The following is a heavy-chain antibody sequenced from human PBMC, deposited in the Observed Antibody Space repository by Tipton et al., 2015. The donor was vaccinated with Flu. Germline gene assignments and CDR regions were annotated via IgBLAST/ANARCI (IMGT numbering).Heavy chain of an antibody. D-gene: IGHD2-15*01. CDR1: GFTFSSYD. V-gene: IGHV3-13*01. CDR2: IGTAGDT. J-gene: IGHJ4*02. CDR3: ARSYCSGGSCRYYFDY. Sequence: GSLRLSCAASGFTFSSYDMHWVRQATGKGLEWVSAIGTAGDTYYPGSVKGRFTISRENAKNSLYLQMNSLRAGDTAVYYCARSYCSGGSCRYYFDYWGQGTLGTVAS.